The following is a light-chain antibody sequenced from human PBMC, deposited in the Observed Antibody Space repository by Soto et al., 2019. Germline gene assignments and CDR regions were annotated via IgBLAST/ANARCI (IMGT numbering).Light chain of an antibody. CDR2: NDD. Sequence: QSVLTQPPSVSAAPGQKVTISCSVSSSNIETNPVSWYRHLPGTVPKLLIHNDDKRPSGIPDRFSGSKSGTSATLGITGLQTGDEDDYYCGTWNASLSAGVFGEGTKVTVL. V-gene: IGLV1-51*01. CDR3: GTWNASLSAGV. J-gene: IGLJ2*01. CDR1: SSNIETNP.